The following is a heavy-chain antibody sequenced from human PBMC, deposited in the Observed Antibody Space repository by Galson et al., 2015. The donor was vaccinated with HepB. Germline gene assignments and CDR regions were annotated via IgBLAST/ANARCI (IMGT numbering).Heavy chain of an antibody. J-gene: IGHJ4*02. CDR2: INHSGST. CDR3: ARGRSGPRITIFGVVNLLGGTYYFDY. V-gene: IGHV4-34*01. Sequence: LSLTCAVYGGSFRGYYWSWIRQPPGKGLEWIGEINHSGSTNYNPSLKSRVTISVDTSKNQFSLKLSSVTAADTAVYYCARGRSGPRITIFGVVNLLGGTYYFDYWGQGTLVTVSS. D-gene: IGHD3-3*01. CDR1: GGSFRGYY.